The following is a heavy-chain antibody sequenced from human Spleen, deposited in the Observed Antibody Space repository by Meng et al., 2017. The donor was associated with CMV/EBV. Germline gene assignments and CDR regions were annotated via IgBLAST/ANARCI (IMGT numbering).Heavy chain of an antibody. Sequence: ASVKVSCKASGGTFSNLAISWVRQAPGQGLEWMGQIGASNGNTHYAQKIQGRVSMTTDTSTAYMELSSLRSEDTAVYYCATWSPYGDPLRSLRYWGQGTLVTVSS. V-gene: IGHV1-18*01. D-gene: IGHD4-17*01. CDR1: GGTFSNLA. J-gene: IGHJ4*02. CDR3: ATWSPYGDPLRSLRY. CDR2: IGASNGNT.